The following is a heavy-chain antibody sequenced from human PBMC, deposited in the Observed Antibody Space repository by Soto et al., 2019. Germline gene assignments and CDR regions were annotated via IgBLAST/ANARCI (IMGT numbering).Heavy chain of an antibody. V-gene: IGHV4-31*03. CDR3: ARAGLAATLFSRHKTNWFDP. CDR1: GSSITSSVYY. Sequence: PSETLSLTCPLSGSSITSSVYYWSWIRLHPGEGLEWIGYIYYRGTTYYNPSLKSRVTISVDTSKNQFSLKLSSVTAADTAVYYCARAGLAATLFSRHKTNWFDPWGQGTLVTVSS. CDR2: IYYRGTT. D-gene: IGHD2-15*01. J-gene: IGHJ5*02.